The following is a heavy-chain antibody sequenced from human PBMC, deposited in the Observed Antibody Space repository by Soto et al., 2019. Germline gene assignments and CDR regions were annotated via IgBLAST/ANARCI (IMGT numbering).Heavy chain of an antibody. V-gene: IGHV3-74*01. CDR3: ARGGSSSWYYYYGMDV. D-gene: IGHD6-13*01. Sequence: GGSLRLSCAASGFTFSSYWMHWVRQAPGKGLVWVSRINSDGSSTSYADSVKGRFTISRDNAKNTLYLQMNSLRAEDTAVYYCARGGSSSWYYYYGMDVWGQGTTVTLSS. CDR1: GFTFSSYW. CDR2: INSDGSST. J-gene: IGHJ6*02.